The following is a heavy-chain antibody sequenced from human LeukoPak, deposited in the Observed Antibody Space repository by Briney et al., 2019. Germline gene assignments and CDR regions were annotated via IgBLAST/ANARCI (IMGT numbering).Heavy chain of an antibody. CDR3: ASVRVDCSGGSCPGAFDI. V-gene: IGHV4-4*07. J-gene: IGHJ3*02. CDR1: GGSISSYY. D-gene: IGHD2-15*01. CDR2: IYTSGST. Sequence: SETLSLTCTVSGGSISSYYWSWIRQPAGKGLEWIGRIYTSGSTNYNPSLKSRFTMSVDTSKNQFSLKLSSVTAADTAVYYCASVRVDCSGGSCPGAFDIWGQGTMVTVSS.